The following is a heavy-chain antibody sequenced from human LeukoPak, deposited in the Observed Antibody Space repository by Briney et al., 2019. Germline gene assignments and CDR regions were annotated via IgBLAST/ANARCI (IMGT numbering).Heavy chain of an antibody. CDR1: GGSISSYY. V-gene: IGHV4-59*12. CDR3: ASLRVGSSFGYQYYIDV. Sequence: SETLSLTCTVSGGSISSYYWNWIRQPPGKGLEWIGYIYYTGSTNYNPALKSRVTISVDTSKNQFSLKLSSVTAADTAVYYCASLRVGSSFGYQYYIDVWGKGTTVTVSS. CDR2: IYYTGST. D-gene: IGHD6-13*01. J-gene: IGHJ6*03.